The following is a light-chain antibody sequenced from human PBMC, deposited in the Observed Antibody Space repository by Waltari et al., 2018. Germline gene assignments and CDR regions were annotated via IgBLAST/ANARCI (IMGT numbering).Light chain of an antibody. CDR3: ATWDASLTGWV. CDR1: SSNIGRNP. J-gene: IGLJ2*01. V-gene: IGLV1-44*01. Sequence: QSVLTQPPSASGTPGQRVTISCSGSSSNIGRNPVNWYQQLPGTAPKLLIHSNNQRPSGVPDRFSVSKSGTSASLAISGLQSEDDADYYCATWDASLTGWVFGGGTKLTVL. CDR2: SNN.